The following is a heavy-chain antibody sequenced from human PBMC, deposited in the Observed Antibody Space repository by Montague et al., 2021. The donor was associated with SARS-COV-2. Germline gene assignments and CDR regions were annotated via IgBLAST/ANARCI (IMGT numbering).Heavy chain of an antibody. CDR2: THYRSKWYN. J-gene: IGHJ4*02. D-gene: IGHD1-26*01. CDR1: GDSVCSNGPV. V-gene: IGHV6-1*01. Sequence: CAISGDSVCSNGPVWNWIRQSPSRRPGRLGRTHYRSKWYNDYAVAVKSRITINPDTSKNQISLQLNSVTPEDTAVYYCARTSASSDYWGQGTLVTVSS. CDR3: ARTSASSDY.